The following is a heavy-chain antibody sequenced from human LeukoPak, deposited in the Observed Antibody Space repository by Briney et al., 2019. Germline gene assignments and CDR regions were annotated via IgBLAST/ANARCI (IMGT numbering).Heavy chain of an antibody. CDR2: IRYDGSNK. D-gene: IGHD1-7*01. CDR1: GFTFSSYG. CDR3: AKDRRITGTTRFDY. Sequence: GGSLRLSCAASGFTFSSYGMHWVRQAPGKGLEWVAFIRYDGSNKYYADSVKGRFTISRDNSKNTLYLQMNSLRAEDTAVYYCAKDRRITGTTRFDYWGQGTLVTVSS. J-gene: IGHJ4*02. V-gene: IGHV3-30*02.